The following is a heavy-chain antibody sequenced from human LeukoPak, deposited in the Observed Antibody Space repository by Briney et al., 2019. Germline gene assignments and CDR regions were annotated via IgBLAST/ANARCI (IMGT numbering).Heavy chain of an antibody. Sequence: SETLSLTCTVSGGSISTYYWSWIRQPAGKGLEWIGRIYTSGSTNYNPSLKSRVTMSVDTSKNQFSLKLSSVTAADTAVYYCVRQQSGNWNDVGLGYWGQGTLVTVSS. V-gene: IGHV4-4*07. J-gene: IGHJ4*02. D-gene: IGHD1-1*01. CDR1: GGSISTYY. CDR3: VRQQSGNWNDVGLGY. CDR2: IYTSGST.